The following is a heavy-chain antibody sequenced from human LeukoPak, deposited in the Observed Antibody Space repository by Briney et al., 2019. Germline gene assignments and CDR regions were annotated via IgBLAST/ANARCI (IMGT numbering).Heavy chain of an antibody. CDR3: ARDEAYYYGSGSYYKGNLYYYGMDV. D-gene: IGHD3-10*01. Sequence: GGSLRLSCAASGFTFSSYAMHRVRQAPGKGLEYVSAISSNGGSTYYANSVKGRFTISRDNSKNTLYLQMGSLRAEDMAVYYCARDEAYYYGSGSYYKGNLYYYGMDVWGQGTTVTVSS. J-gene: IGHJ6*02. CDR2: ISSNGGST. V-gene: IGHV3-64*01. CDR1: GFTFSSYA.